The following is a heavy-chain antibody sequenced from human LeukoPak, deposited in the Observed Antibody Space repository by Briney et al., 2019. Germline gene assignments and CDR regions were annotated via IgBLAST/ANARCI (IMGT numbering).Heavy chain of an antibody. J-gene: IGHJ4*02. Sequence: SETLSLTCTVSGGSISSSYWSWIRQPPEERLEWVGYIYYCGSTNYNHSLKSRVTISVDTSNNQFCLKLSSVTDAGTAVYYCARGRYSGSYPLGYWGQGTLVTVSS. CDR3: ARGRYSGSYPLGY. CDR2: IYYCGST. V-gene: IGHV4-59*01. D-gene: IGHD1-26*01. CDR1: GGSISSSY.